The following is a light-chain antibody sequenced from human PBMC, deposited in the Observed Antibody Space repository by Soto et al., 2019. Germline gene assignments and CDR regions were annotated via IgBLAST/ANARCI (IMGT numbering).Light chain of an antibody. CDR3: SSYTSSSTLVV. CDR2: DVS. Sequence: QSVLTQPASVSGSPGQSITISCTGTSSDVGDYNYVSWYQQYPGKAPKLMIYDVSNRPSGVSSRFSGSKSGNTASLTISGLQAEDEADYYCSSYTSSSTLVVFGGGTQLTVL. CDR1: SSDVGDYNY. V-gene: IGLV2-14*01. J-gene: IGLJ2*01.